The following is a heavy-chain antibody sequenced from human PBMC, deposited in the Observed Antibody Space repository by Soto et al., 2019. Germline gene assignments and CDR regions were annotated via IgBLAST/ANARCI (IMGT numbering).Heavy chain of an antibody. Sequence: QVQLVQSGDEVKKPGSSVKVSCKASGGTFSSYAISWVRQAPGQGLEWMGGIIPIFGTANYAEKFQGRVTITADKSTSTAYMELSSLRSEDTAVYYCASQTAATATWFDPWGQGTLVTVSS. D-gene: IGHD6-25*01. V-gene: IGHV1-69*06. CDR3: ASQTAATATWFDP. CDR1: GGTFSSYA. CDR2: IIPIFGTA. J-gene: IGHJ5*02.